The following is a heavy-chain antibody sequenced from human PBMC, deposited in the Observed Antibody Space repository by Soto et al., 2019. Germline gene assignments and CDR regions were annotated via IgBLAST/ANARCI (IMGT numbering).Heavy chain of an antibody. CDR1: GYSLTDYH. D-gene: IGHD2-8*01. V-gene: IGHV1-2*04. J-gene: IGHJ6*02. Sequence: GASVKVSCKASGYSLTDYHIHWVRQAPGQGLEWLGRINPKRGGTSTAQKVQGWVTMTTDTSISTASMELTRLTSDDTAIYYCASGVSTDCSNGVCSFFYNHDMDVWGQGTTVTVSS. CDR2: INPKRGGT. CDR3: ASGVSTDCSNGVCSFFYNHDMDV.